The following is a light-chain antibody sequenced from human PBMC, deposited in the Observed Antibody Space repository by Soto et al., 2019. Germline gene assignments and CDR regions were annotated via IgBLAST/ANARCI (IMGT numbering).Light chain of an antibody. CDR1: QTIRSW. V-gene: IGKV1-5*01. Sequence: IRMTQSPSTLSGSVGDRVTITCRASQTIRSWLAWYQQKPGTAPKFLIYDASTLESGVPSRFSGSGSGTEFTLTISSLQADDFATYYCKQYDNYPLTFGGGTKVDIK. J-gene: IGKJ4*01. CDR2: DAS. CDR3: KQYDNYPLT.